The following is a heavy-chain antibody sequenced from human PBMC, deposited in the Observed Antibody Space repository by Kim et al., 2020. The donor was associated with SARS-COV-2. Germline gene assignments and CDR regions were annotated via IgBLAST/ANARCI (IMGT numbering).Heavy chain of an antibody. V-gene: IGHV4-39*01. CDR1: GGSISSSSYY. D-gene: IGHD3-22*01. CDR2: IYYSGST. J-gene: IGHJ5*02. Sequence: SETLSLTCTVSGGSISSSSYYWGWIRQPPGKGLEWIGSIYYSGSTYYNPSLKSRVTISVDTSKNQFSLKLSSVTAADTAVYYCARIQFDSSGYYPRERFDPWGQGTLVTVSS. CDR3: ARIQFDSSGYYPRERFDP.